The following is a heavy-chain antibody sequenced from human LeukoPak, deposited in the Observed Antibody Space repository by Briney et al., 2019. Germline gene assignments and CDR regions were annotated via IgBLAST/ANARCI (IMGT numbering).Heavy chain of an antibody. Sequence: GGSLRLSCAASGFTFSSYSMHWVRQAPGKGLEWVAFIRYDGSNKYYADSVKGRFTISRDNSKNTLYLQMNSLRAEDTAVYYCAKPYYYGSGPLGYWGQGTLVTVSS. CDR2: IRYDGSNK. D-gene: IGHD3-10*01. CDR1: GFTFSSYS. J-gene: IGHJ4*02. V-gene: IGHV3-30*02. CDR3: AKPYYYGSGPLGY.